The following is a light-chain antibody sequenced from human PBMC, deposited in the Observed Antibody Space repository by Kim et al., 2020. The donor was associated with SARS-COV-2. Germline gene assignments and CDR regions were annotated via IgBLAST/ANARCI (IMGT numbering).Light chain of an antibody. Sequence: VGDRVNMTWQATQDIHSDVNWYQQRAGKAPKLRSCDASNVERGGPARCRGTGSGTDFAFTISRLQPEDIATYYWEQYDDVVFAFGTGARVEIK. J-gene: IGKJ2*01. V-gene: IGKV1-33*01. CDR3: EQYDDVVFA. CDR1: QDIHSD. CDR2: DAS.